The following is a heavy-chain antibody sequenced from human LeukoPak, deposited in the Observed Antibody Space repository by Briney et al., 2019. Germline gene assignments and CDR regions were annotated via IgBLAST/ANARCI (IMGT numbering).Heavy chain of an antibody. V-gene: IGHV4-39*07. Sequence: SETLSLTCTVSGDSISSSNCYWGWIRQPPGKGLEWIGSIYFSGGTYYNASLKSRVTISVDTSKRQFSLKLSSVTAADTAIYYCARYKSGRMGFDYWGQGTLVSVSS. CDR2: IYFSGGT. D-gene: IGHD6-19*01. CDR3: ARYKSGRMGFDY. CDR1: GDSISSSNCY. J-gene: IGHJ4*02.